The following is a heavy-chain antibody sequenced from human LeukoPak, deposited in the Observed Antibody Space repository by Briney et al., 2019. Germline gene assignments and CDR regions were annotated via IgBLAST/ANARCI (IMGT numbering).Heavy chain of an antibody. CDR1: GFTFSSYA. V-gene: IGHV3-23*01. CDR3: ARDPTYYDILTGYSDY. J-gene: IGHJ4*02. D-gene: IGHD3-9*01. Sequence: GGSLRLSCAASGFTFSSYAMSWVRQAPGKGLEWVSSISGSGSSTYYADSVKGRFSISRDNSKNTLYLQMNSLRAEDTAVYYCARDPTYYDILTGYSDYWGQGTLVTVSS. CDR2: ISGSGSST.